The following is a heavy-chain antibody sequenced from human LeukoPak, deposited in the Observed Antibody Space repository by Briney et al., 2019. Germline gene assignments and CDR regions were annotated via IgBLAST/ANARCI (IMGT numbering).Heavy chain of an antibody. CDR2: ISSSSSYI. Sequence: PGGSLRLSCAAPGFTFSSYSMNWVRQAPGKGLEWVSSISSSSSYIYYADSVKGRFTISRDNAKNSLYLQMNSLRAEDTAVYYCARDIGAVAGYFDYWGQGTLVTVSS. CDR1: GFTFSSYS. D-gene: IGHD6-19*01. V-gene: IGHV3-21*01. CDR3: ARDIGAVAGYFDY. J-gene: IGHJ4*02.